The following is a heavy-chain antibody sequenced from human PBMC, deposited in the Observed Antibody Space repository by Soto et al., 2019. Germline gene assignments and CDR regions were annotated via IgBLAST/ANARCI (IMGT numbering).Heavy chain of an antibody. V-gene: IGHV3-23*01. Sequence: GGSLRLSCAASGFTFSTYAMNWVRQAPGKGLEWVSAISGGGGSTYYADSVKGRVTISRDKSKNTLYLQMNSLRAEDTAVYYCAKVSLGALTFTDYYYYGLDVWGQGTTVTVSS. CDR1: GFTFSTYA. J-gene: IGHJ6*02. CDR2: ISGGGGST. D-gene: IGHD1-26*01. CDR3: AKVSLGALTFTDYYYYGLDV.